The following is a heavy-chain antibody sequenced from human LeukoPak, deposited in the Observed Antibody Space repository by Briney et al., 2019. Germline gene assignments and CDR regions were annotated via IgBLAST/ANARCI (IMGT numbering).Heavy chain of an antibody. V-gene: IGHV1-2*02. CDR1: GDSFTSYY. J-gene: IGHJ6*02. CDR3: ARDLCRSTSYYYYYGMDV. D-gene: IGHD2-2*01. Sequence: ASVKVSCKTSGDSFTSYYIHWVRQAPGQGLERMGWINPYSGGADFAQTFQGRVTLTSDTSISTAYMELSGLRSDDTAVYYCARDLCRSTSYYYYYGMDVWGQGTTVTVSS. CDR2: INPYSGGA.